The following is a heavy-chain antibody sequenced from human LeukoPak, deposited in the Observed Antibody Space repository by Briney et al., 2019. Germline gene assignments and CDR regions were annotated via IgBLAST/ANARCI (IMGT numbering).Heavy chain of an antibody. CDR2: MYSGGYT. D-gene: IGHD2-15*01. Sequence: HPGGSLRLSCVASGLTVSANYMTWVRQAPGEGLDWVSVMYSGGYTYYADSVKGRFTISRDNSKNTVYLQMNSLRVEDSAVYYCARDRRYCSGDNCYSGVHYWGQGTRVIVSS. CDR1: GLTVSANY. V-gene: IGHV3-53*01. CDR3: ARDRRYCSGDNCYSGVHY. J-gene: IGHJ4*02.